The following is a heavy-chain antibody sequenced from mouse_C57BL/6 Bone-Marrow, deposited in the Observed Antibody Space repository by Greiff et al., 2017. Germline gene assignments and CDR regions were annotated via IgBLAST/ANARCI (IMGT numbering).Heavy chain of an antibody. CDR3: ARQGYYFDY. V-gene: IGHV5-17*01. Sequence: EVQLVESGGGLVKPGGSLKLSCAASGFTFSDYGMHWVSQAPEKGLEWVAYISSGSSTIYYADTVKGRFTISRDNAKNTLFLQMTSLRSDVTAMYYCARQGYYFDYWGQGTTLTVSS. CDR2: ISSGSSTI. J-gene: IGHJ2*01. CDR1: GFTFSDYG.